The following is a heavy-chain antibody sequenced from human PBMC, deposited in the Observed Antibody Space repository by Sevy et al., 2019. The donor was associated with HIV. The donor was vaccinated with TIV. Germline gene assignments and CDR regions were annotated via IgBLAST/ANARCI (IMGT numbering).Heavy chain of an antibody. D-gene: IGHD2-21*01. Sequence: GESLKISCAASGFTFTRYWMTWVRQAPGKGLQWLGNINEDGTVKYCRDSVRGRFTISRDNAKKSLHLQMNSLRVDDTGVYYCARDVAAGDFWGQGTLVTVSS. V-gene: IGHV3-7*01. CDR1: GFTFTRYW. J-gene: IGHJ4*02. CDR2: INEDGTVK. CDR3: ARDVAAGDF.